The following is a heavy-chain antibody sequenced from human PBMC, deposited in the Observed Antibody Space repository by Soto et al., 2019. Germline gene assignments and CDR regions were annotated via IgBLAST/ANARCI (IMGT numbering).Heavy chain of an antibody. CDR2: IYHSGST. Sequence: QVQLQESGPGLVKPSGTLSLTCAVSGGSISSSNWWSWVRQPPGKGLEWIGKIYHSGSTNYNPSLKSRVTISVDKSKNQFSLKLSSVTAADTTVYYCARVYMVRGTIIRYFDYWGQGTLVTVSS. CDR3: ARVYMVRGTIIRYFDY. CDR1: GGSISSSNW. V-gene: IGHV4-4*02. J-gene: IGHJ4*02. D-gene: IGHD3-10*01.